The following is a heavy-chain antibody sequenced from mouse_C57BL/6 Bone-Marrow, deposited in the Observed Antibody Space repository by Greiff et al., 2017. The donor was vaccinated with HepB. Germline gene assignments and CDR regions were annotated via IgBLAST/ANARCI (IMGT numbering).Heavy chain of an antibody. J-gene: IGHJ4*01. CDR3: ARNIYYGPYAMDY. CDR1: GYSITSGYY. Sequence: EVKLMESGPGLVKPSQSLSLTCSVTGYSITSGYYWNWIRQFPGNKLEWMGYISYDGSNNYNPSLKNRISITRDTSKNQFFLKLNSVTTEDTATYYCARNIYYGPYAMDYWGQGTSVTVSS. V-gene: IGHV3-6*01. D-gene: IGHD2-1*01. CDR2: ISYDGSN.